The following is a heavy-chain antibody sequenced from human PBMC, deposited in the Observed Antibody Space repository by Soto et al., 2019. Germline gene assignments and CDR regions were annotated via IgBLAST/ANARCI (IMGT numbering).Heavy chain of an antibody. CDR3: ARGGSYGYSDY. CDR2: IIPIFNTA. D-gene: IGHD5-18*01. J-gene: IGHJ4*02. V-gene: IGHV1-69*06. Sequence: SVKVSCKASGGTFSNYAISWVRQAPGQGREWMGGIIPIFNTANYAQKFQGRVTITANKSTSTAYMELSSLRSEDTAVYYCARGGSYGYSDYWGQGTLVTVSS. CDR1: GGTFSNYA.